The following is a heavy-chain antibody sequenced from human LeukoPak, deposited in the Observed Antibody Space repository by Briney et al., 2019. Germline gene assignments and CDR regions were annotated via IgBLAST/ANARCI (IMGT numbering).Heavy chain of an antibody. J-gene: IGHJ4*01. CDR1: GGSITRGSYY. V-gene: IGHV4-61*09. CDR2: VFTSGNT. Sequence: SETLSLTCAVSGGSITRGSYYWTWIRQPAGKALEWIGHVFTSGNTNYNPSLKGRVTISIETSKSQFSLNLNSVTAADTAVYYCARGTGSLFYWGHGILVTVSS. D-gene: IGHD3-10*01. CDR3: ARGTGSLFY.